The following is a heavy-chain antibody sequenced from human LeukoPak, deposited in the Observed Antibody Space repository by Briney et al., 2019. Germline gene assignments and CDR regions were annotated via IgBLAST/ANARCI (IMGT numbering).Heavy chain of an antibody. CDR3: ARSTEGRELLLNYFDY. CDR2: IYYSGST. CDR1: GGSISSSSYY. Sequence: SETLSLTCTVSGGSISSSSYYWGWIRQPPGKGLEWIGSIYYSGSTYYNPSLKSRVTISVDTSKNQFSLKLSSVTAADTAVYYCARSTEGRELLLNYFDYWGQGTLVTVSS. J-gene: IGHJ4*02. V-gene: IGHV4-39*07. D-gene: IGHD1-26*01.